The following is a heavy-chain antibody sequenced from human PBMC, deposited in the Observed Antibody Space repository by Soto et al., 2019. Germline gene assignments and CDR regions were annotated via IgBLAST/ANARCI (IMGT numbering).Heavy chain of an antibody. CDR3: AGGVAAAGTPVHYYYYMDV. D-gene: IGHD6-13*01. V-gene: IGHV1-69*13. CDR1: GGTFSSYA. J-gene: IGHJ6*03. Sequence: ASVKVSCKASGGTFSSYAISWVRQAPGQGLEWMGGIIPIFGTANYAQKFQGRVTITADESTSTAYMELSSLRSEDTAVYYCAGGVAAAGTPVHYYYYMDVWGKGTTVTVSS. CDR2: IIPIFGTA.